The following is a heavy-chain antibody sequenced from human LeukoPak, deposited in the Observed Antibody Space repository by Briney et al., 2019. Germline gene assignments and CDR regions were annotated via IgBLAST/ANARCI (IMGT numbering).Heavy chain of an antibody. Sequence: SETLSLTCTVSGGSISSYYWSWIRQPPGKGLEWIGYIYYSGSTNYNPSLKSRVTISGDTSKNQFSLKLSSVTAADTAVYYCARGGGLRYFDWLPTAGLDYWGQGTLATVSS. J-gene: IGHJ4*02. D-gene: IGHD3-9*01. CDR2: IYYSGST. CDR1: GGSISSYY. CDR3: ARGGGLRYFDWLPTAGLDY. V-gene: IGHV4-59*01.